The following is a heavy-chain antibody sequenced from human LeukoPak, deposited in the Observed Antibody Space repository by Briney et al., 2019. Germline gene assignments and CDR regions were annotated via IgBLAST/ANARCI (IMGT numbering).Heavy chain of an antibody. CDR2: ISSSGSPI. D-gene: IGHD1-1*01. Sequence: SGGSLRLSCATSGFTFTTYEMNWVRQAPGKGREWVSFISSSGSPIYYADSVKGRFTISRDNAKNPLYLQMNNLRAEDTAVYYCARSWKAGGWGQGTLVTVSS. V-gene: IGHV3-48*03. CDR3: ARSWKAGG. J-gene: IGHJ4*02. CDR1: GFTFTTYE.